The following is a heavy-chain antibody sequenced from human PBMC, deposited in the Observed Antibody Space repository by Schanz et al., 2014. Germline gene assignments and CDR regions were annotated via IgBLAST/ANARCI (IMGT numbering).Heavy chain of an antibody. D-gene: IGHD3-10*01. Sequence: QVQLVQSGDEVKKPGASVKVSCKASGGTFSTYTISWMRQAPGQGLEWMGKIIPVLNIATYAQRFQGRVTITADKSTTTAYMELNSLTSDDTAVYYCAREGIAMLRGLYGRWFDPWGQGTLVTVSS. V-gene: IGHV1-69*04. J-gene: IGHJ5*02. CDR3: AREGIAMLRGLYGRWFDP. CDR2: IIPVLNIA. CDR1: GGTFSTYT.